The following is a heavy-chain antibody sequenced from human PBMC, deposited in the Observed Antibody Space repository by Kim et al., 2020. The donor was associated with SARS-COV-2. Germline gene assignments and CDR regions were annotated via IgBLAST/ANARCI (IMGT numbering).Heavy chain of an antibody. J-gene: IGHJ4*02. CDR1: GGSISSSSYY. CDR2: IYYSGST. CDR3: ARHPVRQGPLY. Sequence: SETLSLTCTVSGGSISSSSYYWGWIRQPPGKGLEWIGSIYYSGSTYYNPSLKSRVTISVDTSKNQFSLKLSSVTAADTAVYYCARHPVRQGPLYWGQGTLVTVSS. V-gene: IGHV4-39*01.